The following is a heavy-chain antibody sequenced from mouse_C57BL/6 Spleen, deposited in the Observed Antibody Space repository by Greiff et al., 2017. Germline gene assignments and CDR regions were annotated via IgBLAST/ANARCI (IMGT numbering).Heavy chain of an antibody. V-gene: IGHV1-54*01. J-gene: IGHJ4*01. D-gene: IGHD2-3*01. CDR2: IIPGSGGT. CDR1: GYAFTNYL. CDR3: ARDVGYYPYYYAMDY. Sequence: VQLQQSGAELVRPGTSVKVSCKASGYAFTNYLIEWVKQRPGQGLEWIGVIIPGSGGTNYNEKFKGKATLTADKSSSTAYMQLSSLTSEDSAVYFWARDVGYYPYYYAMDYWGQGTSVTVSS.